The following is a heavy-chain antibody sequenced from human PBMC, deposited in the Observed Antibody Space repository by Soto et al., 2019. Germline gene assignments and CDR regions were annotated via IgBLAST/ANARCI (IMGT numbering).Heavy chain of an antibody. V-gene: IGHV1-46*01. J-gene: IGHJ3*02. CDR2: INASSGNT. D-gene: IGHD6-13*01. Sequence: GASVKVSCKSPGYTFTSYAMHWVRQAPGQGLEWMGIINASSGNTSYAQKFQGRVTMTRDTSTSTAYMELSSLRSEDTAVYYCAKQFLAAAGSRDAFDIWGQGTMVTVS. CDR1: GYTFTSYA. CDR3: AKQFLAAAGSRDAFDI.